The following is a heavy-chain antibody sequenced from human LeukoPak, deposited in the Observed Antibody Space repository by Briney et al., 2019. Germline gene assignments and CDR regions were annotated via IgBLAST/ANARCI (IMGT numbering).Heavy chain of an antibody. CDR1: GFTFSSYA. D-gene: IGHD6-13*01. CDR3: ARNKYSSSYFWDY. Sequence: GGSLRLSCAASGFTFSSYAMHWVRQAPGKGLEWVAVISYDGSNKYYADSVKGRFTISRDNSKNTLYLQMNSLRAEDTAVYYCARNKYSSSYFWDYWGQGTLVTVSS. J-gene: IGHJ4*02. V-gene: IGHV3-30-3*01. CDR2: ISYDGSNK.